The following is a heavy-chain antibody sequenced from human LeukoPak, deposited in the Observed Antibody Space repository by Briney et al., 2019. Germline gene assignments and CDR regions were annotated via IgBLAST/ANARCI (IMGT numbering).Heavy chain of an antibody. V-gene: IGHV3-48*01. J-gene: IGHJ4*02. CDR1: GFTFSSYS. D-gene: IGHD3-10*01. CDR3: ARGRGSGSYQGRYFDY. Sequence: PGGSLRLSCADSGFTFSSYSMNWVRQAPGKGLEGGSYISSSSGSITYYAYSVNGRFTISRDNEKNSLYLQLNSLRAEDTAVYYCARGRGSGSYQGRYFDYWGQGPLVTVSS. CDR2: ISSSSGSIT.